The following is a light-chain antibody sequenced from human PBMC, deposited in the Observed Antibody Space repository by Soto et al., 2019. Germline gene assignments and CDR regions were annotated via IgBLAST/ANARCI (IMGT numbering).Light chain of an antibody. CDR1: QGISIW. CDR2: GAS. Sequence: DIQMTQSPSSVSASVGDRVTITCRASQGISIWLARYQQKPGKAPQLLIYGASSLHSGVPSRFNGSGSGTDFSLTISSVKPEDVATYYCQQANSFPITFGQGTRLEIK. V-gene: IGKV1-12*01. J-gene: IGKJ5*01. CDR3: QQANSFPIT.